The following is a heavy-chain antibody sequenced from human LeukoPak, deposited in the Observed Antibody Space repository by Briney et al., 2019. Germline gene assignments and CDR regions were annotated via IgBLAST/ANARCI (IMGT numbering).Heavy chain of an antibody. CDR2: ISSSSSSYK. Sequence: PGGSLRLSCAASGFTFSSYSMNWVRQAPGKGLEWVSSISSSSSSYKYYSDSVKGRFTISRDNAKNSLYLQMNSVRAEDTAVYYCARFAFDHILAGYLHLDYWGQGTLVTVSS. CDR3: ARFAFDHILAGYLHLDY. D-gene: IGHD3-9*01. J-gene: IGHJ4*02. CDR1: GFTFSSYS. V-gene: IGHV3-21*01.